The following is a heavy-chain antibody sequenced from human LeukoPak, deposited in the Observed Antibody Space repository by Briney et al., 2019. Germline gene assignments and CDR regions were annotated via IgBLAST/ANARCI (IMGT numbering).Heavy chain of an antibody. D-gene: IGHD3-22*01. CDR1: GYTFTVYF. Sequence: GASVKVPCKASGYTFTVYFMHWVRQAPGQGLEWMGWIKPNSGGTNYAQKFQGRVTMTRDTSISTAYMELSRLRSDDTAVYYCARELNYDSSGYYFDYWGQGTLVTVSS. J-gene: IGHJ4*02. CDR2: IKPNSGGT. CDR3: ARELNYDSSGYYFDY. V-gene: IGHV1-2*02.